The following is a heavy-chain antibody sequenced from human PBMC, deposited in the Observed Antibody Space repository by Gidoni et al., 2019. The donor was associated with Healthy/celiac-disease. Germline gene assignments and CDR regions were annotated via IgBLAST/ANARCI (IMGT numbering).Heavy chain of an antibody. CDR1: GFSLSNARMG. Sequence: QVTLKESGPVLVKPTETLTLTCTVSGFSLSNARMGVRWIRQPPGKALEWLAHIFSNDEKSYSTSLKSRLTISKDTSKSQVVLTMNNMDPVETATYYGARMLRARYYDSSGYFVLTRKYFDYWGQGTLVTVSS. D-gene: IGHD3-22*01. CDR2: IFSNDEK. V-gene: IGHV2-26*01. J-gene: IGHJ4*02. CDR3: ARMLRARYYDSSGYFVLTRKYFDY.